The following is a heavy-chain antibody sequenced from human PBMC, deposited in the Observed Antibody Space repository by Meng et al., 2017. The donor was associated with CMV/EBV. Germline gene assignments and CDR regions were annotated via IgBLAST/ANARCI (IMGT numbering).Heavy chain of an antibody. J-gene: IGHJ6*02. Sequence: ASVKVSCKASGYTFTGYYMHWVRQAPGQGLEWMGWINPNSGGTNYAQKFQGRVTMTRDTSISTAYMELSRLRSDDTAVYYCARDLTRITIFGVVINPTYYYYGMDVWGQGTTVTVSS. CDR2: INPNSGGT. D-gene: IGHD3-3*01. V-gene: IGHV1-2*02. CDR3: ARDLTRITIFGVVINPTYYYYGMDV. CDR1: GYTFTGYY.